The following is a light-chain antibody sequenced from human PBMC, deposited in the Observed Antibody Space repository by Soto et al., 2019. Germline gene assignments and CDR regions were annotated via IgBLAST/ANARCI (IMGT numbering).Light chain of an antibody. Sequence: EIVLTQSPATLSLSPGERATLSCRASQSVSNFLAWYQQKPGQAPRLLISDASNRATGIPGRFSGSGSGTDCSLTISSLEPEAFAVYYGQQRSNWPWTFGQGTKVEIK. J-gene: IGKJ1*01. CDR2: DAS. CDR3: QQRSNWPWT. V-gene: IGKV3-11*01. CDR1: QSVSNF.